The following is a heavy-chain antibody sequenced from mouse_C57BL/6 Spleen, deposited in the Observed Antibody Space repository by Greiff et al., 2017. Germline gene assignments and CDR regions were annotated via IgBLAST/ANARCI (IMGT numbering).Heavy chain of an antibody. CDR3: ARDRYYFCSSLCAY. J-gene: IGHJ3*01. D-gene: IGHD1-1*01. Sequence: QVKLQQSGAELVRPGASVKLSCKASGYTFTDYDINWVKQRPGKGLEWIARIYSGSGYTYSTEKLKGKVTLTVEKSSSTAYMQLSRLTSEVSAVYFCARDRYYFCSSLCAYWGQGTLVTVSA. CDR2: IYSGSGYT. CDR1: GYTFTDYD. V-gene: IGHV1-76*01.